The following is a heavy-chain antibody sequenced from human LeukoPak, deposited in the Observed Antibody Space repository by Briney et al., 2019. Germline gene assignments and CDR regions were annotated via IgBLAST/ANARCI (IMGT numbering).Heavy chain of an antibody. CDR1: GFTFSSYG. CDR3: AKDPGSGRWFDY. J-gene: IGHJ4*02. CDR2: ISYDGSNK. V-gene: IGHV3-30*18. Sequence: GGSLRLSCAASGFTFSSYGMHWVRQAPGKGLEWVAVISYDGSNKYYADSVKGRFTISRDNSKNTLYLQMNSLRAEDTAVYYCAKDPGSGRWFDYWGQGTLVTVSS. D-gene: IGHD3-10*01.